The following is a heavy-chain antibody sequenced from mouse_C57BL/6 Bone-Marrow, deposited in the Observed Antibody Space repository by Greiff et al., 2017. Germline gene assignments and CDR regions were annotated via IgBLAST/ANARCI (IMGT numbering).Heavy chain of an antibody. V-gene: IGHV10-3*01. J-gene: IGHJ3*01. CDR3: VRDCGFAY. Sequence: EVKLVESGGGLVQPKGSLKLSCAASGFTFNTYAMHWVRQAPGKGLEWVARLRRRSSIYATYHAYSVKARFTISIDESESMLYLQMINLKTENTAMYYCVRDCGFAYWGQWALVTVSA. CDR2: LRRRSSIYAT. CDR1: GFTFNTYA.